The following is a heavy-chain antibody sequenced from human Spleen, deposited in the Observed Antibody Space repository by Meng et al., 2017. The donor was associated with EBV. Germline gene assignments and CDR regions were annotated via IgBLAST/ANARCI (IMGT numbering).Heavy chain of an antibody. D-gene: IGHD3-22*01. V-gene: IGHV7-4-1*02. Sequence: QVHLVQSGLELKKPGASGKVSCKASGYTFTNYDMNWVRQAPGQGLEWMGWINTNTGNPTYAQGFTGRFVFSLDTSVSTAYLQISSLKAEDTAVYYCARQGRSDYYDSSGSDYWGQGTLVTVSS. CDR2: INTNTGNP. J-gene: IGHJ4*02. CDR3: ARQGRSDYYDSSGSDY. CDR1: GYTFTNYD.